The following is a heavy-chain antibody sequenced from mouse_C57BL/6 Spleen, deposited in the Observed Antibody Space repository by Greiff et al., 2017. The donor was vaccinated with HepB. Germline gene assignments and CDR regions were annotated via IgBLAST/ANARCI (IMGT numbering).Heavy chain of an antibody. CDR1: GYTFTSYW. D-gene: IGHD1-1*01. CDR2: IYPGSGST. CDR3: ARGGYYYGSSYAYAMDY. J-gene: IGHJ4*01. V-gene: IGHV1-55*01. Sequence: VQLQQPGAELVKPGASVKMSCKASGYTFTSYWITWVKQRPGQGLEWIGDIYPGSGSTNYNEKFKSKATLTVDTSSSTAYMQLSSLTSEDSAVYYCARGGYYYGSSYAYAMDYWGQGTSVTVSS.